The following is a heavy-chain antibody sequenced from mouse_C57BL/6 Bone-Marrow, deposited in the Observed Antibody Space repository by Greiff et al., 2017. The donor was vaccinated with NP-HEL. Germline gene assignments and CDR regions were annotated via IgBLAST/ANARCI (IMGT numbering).Heavy chain of an antibody. Sequence: EVKVVESGGGLVNPGGSLKLSCAASGFTFSDYGMHWVRQAPEKGLEWVAYISRGSSTIYYADTVKGRFTISRDNAKNTLFLQMTSLRSEDTAMYYCARGGYYGSSSGFAYWGQGTLVTVSA. CDR2: ISRGSSTI. D-gene: IGHD1-1*01. CDR1: GFTFSDYG. CDR3: ARGGYYGSSSGFAY. V-gene: IGHV5-17*01. J-gene: IGHJ3*01.